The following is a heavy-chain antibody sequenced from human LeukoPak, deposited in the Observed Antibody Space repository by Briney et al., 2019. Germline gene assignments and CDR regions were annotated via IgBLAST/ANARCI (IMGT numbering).Heavy chain of an antibody. CDR1: GGSVSSSSYY. V-gene: IGHV4-61*01. CDR2: IYYGGST. Sequence: SETLSLTCTVSGGSVSSSSYYWSWIRQPPGKGLEWIGYIYYGGSTNYNPSLKSRVTISVDTSNDRFSLKLSSVTAADTAVYYCARGPYLDCWGQGTLVTVSS. CDR3: ARGPYLDC. J-gene: IGHJ4*02.